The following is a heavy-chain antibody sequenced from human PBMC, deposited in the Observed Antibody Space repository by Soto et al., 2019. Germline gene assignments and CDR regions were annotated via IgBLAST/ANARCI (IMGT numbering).Heavy chain of an antibody. Sequence: QVQLQESGPGLVKPSETLSLTCTVSGGSISNYYWSWIRQPPVKGLEWIGYVYYTGSTNYTPSRKSRVTISVDPSKNQFSLKLGSVTAADTAVYYCARVKQWLAYNWFDPWGQGTLVTVSS. CDR2: VYYTGST. CDR1: GGSISNYY. J-gene: IGHJ5*02. D-gene: IGHD6-19*01. CDR3: ARVKQWLAYNWFDP. V-gene: IGHV4-59*01.